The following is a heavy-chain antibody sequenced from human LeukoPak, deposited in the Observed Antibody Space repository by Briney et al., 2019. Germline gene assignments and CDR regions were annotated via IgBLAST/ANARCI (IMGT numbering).Heavy chain of an antibody. D-gene: IGHD6-19*01. Sequence: GGSLRLSCAASGFTFSSYDMHWVRQATGKGLEWVSAIGTAGGTYYPGSVKGRFTISRENAKNSLYLQMNSLRAEDTAVYYCARERIAVAGTGLDLDYWGQGTLVTVSS. V-gene: IGHV3-13*01. CDR2: IGTAGGT. J-gene: IGHJ4*02. CDR1: GFTFSSYD. CDR3: ARERIAVAGTGLDLDY.